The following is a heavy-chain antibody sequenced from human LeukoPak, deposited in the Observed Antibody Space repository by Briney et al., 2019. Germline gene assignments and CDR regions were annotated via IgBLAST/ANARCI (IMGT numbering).Heavy chain of an antibody. CDR2: IYTGGST. D-gene: IGHD5-24*01. CDR3: AREEMATIDY. Sequence: PSETLSLTCTVSGGSISSYYWNWIRQPAGKGLEWVGRIYTGGSTNYNPSLMIRVTMSVDTSKNQFSLKLSSVTAADTAVYYCAREEMATIDYWGQGTLVTVSS. V-gene: IGHV4-4*07. J-gene: IGHJ4*02. CDR1: GGSISSYY.